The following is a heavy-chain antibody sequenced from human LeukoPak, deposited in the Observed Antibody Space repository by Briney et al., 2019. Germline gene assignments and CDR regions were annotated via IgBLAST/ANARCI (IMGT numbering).Heavy chain of an antibody. V-gene: IGHV3-30*02. J-gene: IGHJ4*02. CDR3: AKGSHGSGSYYNPYYFDY. Sequence: PGGSLRLSCAPSGFTFSSYGMHWVRQAPGKGLEWVAFIRYDGSNKYYADSVKGRFTISRDNSKNTLYLQMNSLRAEDTAVYYCAKGSHGSGSYYNPYYFDYWGQGTLVTVSS. CDR2: IRYDGSNK. CDR1: GFTFSSYG. D-gene: IGHD3-10*01.